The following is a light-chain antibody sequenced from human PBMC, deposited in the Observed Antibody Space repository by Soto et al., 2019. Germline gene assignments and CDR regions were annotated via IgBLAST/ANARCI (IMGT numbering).Light chain of an antibody. J-gene: IGKJ5*01. V-gene: IGKV3-15*01. CDR3: QQYNTLIT. Sequence: EIGMTQSPATLSVSPGERATLSCRASQSVSSNLGWYQQKPGQAPRLLIYDASTRATGIAARFSGSGSGTEFTLTISSLQSEDFAVYYCQQYNTLITFCQGTRLEIK. CDR2: DAS. CDR1: QSVSSN.